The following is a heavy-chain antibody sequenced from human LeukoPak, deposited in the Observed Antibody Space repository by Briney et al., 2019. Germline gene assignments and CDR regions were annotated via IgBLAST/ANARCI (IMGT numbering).Heavy chain of an antibody. Sequence: SETLTLTCAVSGGSFSGYYWSWIRQPPGKGLEWIGEINHSGSTNYNPSLKSRDTISVDTSKNQFSLKLSSVTAADTAVYYCARVKQNYFDYWGQGTLVTVSS. CDR1: GGSFSGYY. CDR2: INHSGST. V-gene: IGHV4-34*01. J-gene: IGHJ4*02. CDR3: ARVKQNYFDY.